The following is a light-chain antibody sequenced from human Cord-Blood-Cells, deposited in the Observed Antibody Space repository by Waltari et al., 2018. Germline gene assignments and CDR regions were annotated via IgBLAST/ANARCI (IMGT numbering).Light chain of an antibody. V-gene: IGKV1-39*01. Sequence: DIQMTQSPSSLSASVGDRVTITCRASQSISSYLNWYQQKPGKAPKLLIYAASSLQSGVPSRFSGSGSWTDFTLTISSLQPEYFATYYCQQSYSTFGQGTKVEIK. CDR1: QSISSY. J-gene: IGKJ1*01. CDR2: AAS. CDR3: QQSYST.